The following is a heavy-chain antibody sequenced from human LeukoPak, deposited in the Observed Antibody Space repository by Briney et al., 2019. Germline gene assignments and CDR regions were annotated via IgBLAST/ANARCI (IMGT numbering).Heavy chain of an antibody. CDR2: IYYSGST. V-gene: IGHV4-30-4*08. CDR1: GGSISSGGYY. D-gene: IGHD2-21*01. CDR3: ARDVHSWFDP. Sequence: SETLSLTCTVSGGSISSGGYYWSWIRQPPGKGLEWIGYIYYSGSTYYNPSLKSRVTISVDTSKNQFSLKLSSVTAADTAVYYCARDVHSWFDPWGQGNLVTVSS. J-gene: IGHJ5*02.